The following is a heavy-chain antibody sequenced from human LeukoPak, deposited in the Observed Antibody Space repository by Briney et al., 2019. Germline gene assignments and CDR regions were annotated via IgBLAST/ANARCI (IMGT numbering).Heavy chain of an antibody. Sequence: SETLSLTCAVYGGSFSGYYWSWIRQPPGKGLEWIGEINHSGSTNYNPSLKSRVTISVDTSKNQFSLKLSSVTATDTAVYYCARSGRYFDWLRQTNWFDPWGQGTLVTVSP. CDR2: INHSGST. V-gene: IGHV4-34*01. J-gene: IGHJ5*02. CDR3: ARSGRYFDWLRQTNWFDP. CDR1: GGSFSGYY. D-gene: IGHD3-9*01.